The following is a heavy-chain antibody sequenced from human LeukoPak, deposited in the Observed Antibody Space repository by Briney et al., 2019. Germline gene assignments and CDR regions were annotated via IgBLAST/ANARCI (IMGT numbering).Heavy chain of an antibody. J-gene: IGHJ2*01. V-gene: IGHV1-46*01. Sequence: ASVKVSCKASGYTFTSYYMHWVRQAPGQGLEWMGRINPSGGSTSYAQKLQGRVTMTRDTSTSTVYMELRSLRSEDTAVYYGARGLYDFWSGSHWYFDLWGRGTLVTVSS. D-gene: IGHD3-3*01. CDR3: ARGLYDFWSGSHWYFDL. CDR2: INPSGGST. CDR1: GYTFTSYY.